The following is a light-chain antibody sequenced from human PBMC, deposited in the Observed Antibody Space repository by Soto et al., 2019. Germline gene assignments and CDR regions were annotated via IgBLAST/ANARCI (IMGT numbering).Light chain of an antibody. CDR1: QSISNW. Sequence: DIQMTQSPSTLSASVGDRVTITCRASQSISNWLAWYQQKPGKAPKLLIYDAPILESGVPSRFSGSGSGTEFTLTITSLQPDDFAAYYCQHYNSYSSTFGQGAKVEIK. CDR2: DAP. J-gene: IGKJ1*01. V-gene: IGKV1-5*01. CDR3: QHYNSYSST.